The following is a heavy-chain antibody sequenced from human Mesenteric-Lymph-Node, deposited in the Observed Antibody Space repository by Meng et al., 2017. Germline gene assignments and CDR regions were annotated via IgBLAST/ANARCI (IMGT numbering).Heavy chain of an antibody. V-gene: IGHV3-74*01. D-gene: IGHD6-19*01. CDR3: ARGVGSSGCLNY. Sequence: VELVEAGGGVVQPGGSLRLTCAGSGFTISSYWMHWVRQAPGKGLVWVSRINSDGSSTNYADFVKGRFTISRDNAKNTLYLQMNSLRAEDTAVYYCARGVGSSGCLNYWGQGTLVTVSS. J-gene: IGHJ4*02. CDR1: GFTISSYW. CDR2: INSDGSST.